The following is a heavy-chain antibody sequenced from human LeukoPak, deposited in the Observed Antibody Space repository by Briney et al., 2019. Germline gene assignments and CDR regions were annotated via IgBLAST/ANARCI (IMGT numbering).Heavy chain of an antibody. Sequence: PGGSLRLSCAASGFTFSSFTMNWVRQAPGKGLEWVSSISSTSTYIHYADSVKGRFTISRDNAKNSLYLQMNSLRAEDTAVYYCARDMGDYVWGSYRDYWGQGTLVTVSS. D-gene: IGHD3-16*02. J-gene: IGHJ4*02. V-gene: IGHV3-21*01. CDR3: ARDMGDYVWGSYRDY. CDR1: GFTFSSFT. CDR2: ISSTSTYI.